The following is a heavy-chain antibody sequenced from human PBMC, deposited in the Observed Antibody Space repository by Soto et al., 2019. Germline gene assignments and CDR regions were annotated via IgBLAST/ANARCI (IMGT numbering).Heavy chain of an antibody. J-gene: IGHJ3*02. V-gene: IGHV4-34*01. CDR2: MSHSGGT. Sequence: QEQLQQWGAGLLKPSETLSLTCAVYGGFVSSGNYYWSWIRQPPGQGLEWIGEMSHSGGTHFNPSLKCRVTISVDTSQNQFSPKMSSVTAADSALYYCARVERGTATTVVDSFDIWGQGTMVTFSA. D-gene: IGHD1-1*01. CDR1: GGFVSSGNYY. CDR3: ARVERGTATTVVDSFDI.